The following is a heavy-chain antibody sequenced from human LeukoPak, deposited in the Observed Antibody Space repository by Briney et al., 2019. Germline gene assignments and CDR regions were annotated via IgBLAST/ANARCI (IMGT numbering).Heavy chain of an antibody. CDR1: GFTFSSYW. Sequence: PGGSLRLSCAASGFTFSSYWMSWVRPAPGKGLEWVANIKQDGSEKYYVDSVKGRFTISRDNAKNSLYLQMNSLRAEDTAVYYSSLEGSSWYRYFQHWGQGTLVTVSS. V-gene: IGHV3-7*05. D-gene: IGHD6-13*01. CDR2: IKQDGSEK. J-gene: IGHJ1*01. CDR3: SLEGSSWYRYFQH.